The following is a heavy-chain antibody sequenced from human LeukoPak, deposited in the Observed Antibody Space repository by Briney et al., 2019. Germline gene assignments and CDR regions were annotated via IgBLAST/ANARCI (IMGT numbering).Heavy chain of an antibody. CDR3: ARVKVKYSSGWYYFDY. V-gene: IGHV3-30*04. J-gene: IGHJ4*02. CDR1: GFTFSSYA. D-gene: IGHD6-19*01. CDR2: ISYDGSNK. Sequence: PGGSLRLSCAASGFTFSSYAMHWVRQAPGKGLEWVAVISYDGSNKYYADSVKGRFTISRDNSKNTLYLQMNSLRAEDTAVYYCARVKVKYSSGWYYFDYWGQGTLVTVSS.